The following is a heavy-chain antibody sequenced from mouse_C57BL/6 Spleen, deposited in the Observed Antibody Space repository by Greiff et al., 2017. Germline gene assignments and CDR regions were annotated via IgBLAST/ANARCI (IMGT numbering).Heavy chain of an antibody. CDR1: GFNIKDYS. Sequence: EVQLQQSGAELVRPGASVTLSCPASGFNIKDYSMHWVKQRPEQGLEWVGRIDPEDGDTEYAPKFQGKATMTADTSSTTAYRQLSSLTSEDTAVYYCTTYYGSSYDYWGQGTTLTVSS. V-gene: IGHV14-1*01. J-gene: IGHJ2*01. CDR2: IDPEDGDT. D-gene: IGHD1-1*01. CDR3: TTYYGSSYDY.